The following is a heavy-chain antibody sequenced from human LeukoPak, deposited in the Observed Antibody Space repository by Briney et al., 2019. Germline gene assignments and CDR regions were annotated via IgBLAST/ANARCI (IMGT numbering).Heavy chain of an antibody. J-gene: IGHJ4*02. V-gene: IGHV4-30-4*08. CDR1: GGSISSGDYY. D-gene: IGHD3-3*01. Sequence: SQTLSLTCTVSGGSISSGDYYWSWIRQPPGKGLEWIGYIYYSGSTYYNPSLKSRVTISVDTSKNQFSLKLSSVTAADTAVYYCARASWSGYHIDYWGQGTLVTASS. CDR2: IYYSGST. CDR3: ARASWSGYHIDY.